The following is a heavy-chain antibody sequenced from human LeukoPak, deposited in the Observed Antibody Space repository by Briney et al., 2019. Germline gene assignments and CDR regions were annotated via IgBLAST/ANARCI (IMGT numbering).Heavy chain of an antibody. J-gene: IGHJ4*02. V-gene: IGHV4-34*01. CDR1: GGSFSGYH. D-gene: IGHD2-2*01. CDR2: INHSGST. Sequence: TSETLSLTCAVYGGSFSGYHWSWIRQPPGKGLEWIGEINHSGSTNYNPSLKSRVTISVDTSKNQFSLKLSSVTAADTAVYYCASSGHCSSTSCPRSFDYWGQGTLVTVSS. CDR3: ASSGHCSSTSCPRSFDY.